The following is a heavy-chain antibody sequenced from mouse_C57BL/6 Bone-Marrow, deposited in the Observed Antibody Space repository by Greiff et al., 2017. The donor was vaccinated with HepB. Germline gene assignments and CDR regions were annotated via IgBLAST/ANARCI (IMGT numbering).Heavy chain of an antibody. D-gene: IGHD1-1*01. CDR2: IYPRSGNT. V-gene: IGHV1-81*01. CDR3: ARKFITTVVDY. Sequence: QVHVKQSGAELARPGASVKLSCKASGYTFTSYGISWVKQRTGQGLEWIGEIYPRSGNTYYNEKFKGKATLTADKSSSTAYMELRSLTSEDSAVYFCARKFITTVVDYWGQGTTLTVSS. CDR1: GYTFTSYG. J-gene: IGHJ2*01.